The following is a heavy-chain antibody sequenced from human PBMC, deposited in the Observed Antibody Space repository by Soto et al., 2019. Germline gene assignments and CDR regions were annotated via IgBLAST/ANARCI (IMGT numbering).Heavy chain of an antibody. CDR1: GGSFRGYY. Sequence: SETLSLTCAVYGGSFRGYYWSWIRQPPGKGLEWIGEINHSGSTNYTPSLKSRVTISVDTSKNQFSLKLSSVTAADTAVYYCARVYANLRYYDFWSGINWFDPWGQGTLVTVSS. CDR2: INHSGST. CDR3: ARVYANLRYYDFWSGINWFDP. J-gene: IGHJ5*02. D-gene: IGHD3-3*01. V-gene: IGHV4-34*01.